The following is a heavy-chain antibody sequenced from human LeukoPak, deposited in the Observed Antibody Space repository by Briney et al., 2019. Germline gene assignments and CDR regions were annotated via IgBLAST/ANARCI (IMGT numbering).Heavy chain of an antibody. V-gene: IGHV1-2*06. CDR1: GYTFTGYY. CDR3: ARGTGVVITYYYFDY. Sequence: GASVKVSCKASGYTFTGYYMHWVRQAPGQGLEWMGRINPNSGGTNYAQKFQGRVTMTRDTSISTAYMELSRLRSDDTAVYYCARGTGVVITYYYFDYWGQRTLDTVSS. J-gene: IGHJ4*02. CDR2: INPNSGGT. D-gene: IGHD3-3*01.